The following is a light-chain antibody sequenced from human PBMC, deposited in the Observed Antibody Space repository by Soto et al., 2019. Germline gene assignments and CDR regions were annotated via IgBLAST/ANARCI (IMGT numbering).Light chain of an antibody. CDR1: SGHSSYA. CDR3: QTWDTGARVV. J-gene: IGLJ2*01. Sequence: QPVLTQSPSASASLGASVKLTCTLSSGHSSYAIAWHQQQPEKGPRYLMKLSSDGSHSKGDGIPDRFSGSSSGAERYLAISSLRSEDEDDYYCQTWDTGARVVFGGGTQLTVL. CDR2: LSSDGSH. V-gene: IGLV4-69*01.